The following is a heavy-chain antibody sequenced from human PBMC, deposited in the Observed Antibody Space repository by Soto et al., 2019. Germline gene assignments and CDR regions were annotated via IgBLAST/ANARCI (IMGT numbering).Heavy chain of an antibody. CDR3: ARRDCSGSRCFSGYWYFDI. D-gene: IGHD2-15*01. V-gene: IGHV4-61*08. J-gene: IGHJ2*01. CDR2: IYYSGST. CDR1: GGSISSGGYS. Sequence: SETLSLTCAVSGGSISSGGYSWSWIRQPPGKALEWIGYIYYSGSTNYNPSLKNRVTISLDTSKNQFSLKLNSVTAADTAVYFCARRDCSGSRCFSGYWYFDIWGRGTLVTVSS.